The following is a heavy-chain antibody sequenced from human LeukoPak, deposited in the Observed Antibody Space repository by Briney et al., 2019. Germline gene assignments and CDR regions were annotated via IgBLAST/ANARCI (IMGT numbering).Heavy chain of an antibody. Sequence: GGSLRLSCTASGFTFGDSAMSWFRQAPGKGLEWVGFIRSKAYGGTTEYAASVKGRFTISTVDSKSIAYLQMNSLKTEDTAVYYCTRGNYYGSGSYLTYYFDYWGQGTLVTVSS. D-gene: IGHD3-10*01. V-gene: IGHV3-49*03. CDR3: TRGNYYGSGSYLTYYFDY. CDR2: IRSKAYGGTT. J-gene: IGHJ4*02. CDR1: GFTFGDSA.